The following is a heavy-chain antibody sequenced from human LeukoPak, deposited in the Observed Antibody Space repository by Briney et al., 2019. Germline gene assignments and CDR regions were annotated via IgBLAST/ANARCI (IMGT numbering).Heavy chain of an antibody. J-gene: IGHJ4*02. CDR3: ARRYSGYDWYDY. D-gene: IGHD5-12*01. CDR2: IYSGGST. Sequence: GGSLRLSCAASGFTVSSNYMSWVHQAPGKGLEWVSVIYSGGSTYYADSVKGRFTISRDNSKNTLYLQMNSLRTEDTAVYYCARRYSGYDWYDYWGQGTLVTVSS. V-gene: IGHV3-66*04. CDR1: GFTVSSNY.